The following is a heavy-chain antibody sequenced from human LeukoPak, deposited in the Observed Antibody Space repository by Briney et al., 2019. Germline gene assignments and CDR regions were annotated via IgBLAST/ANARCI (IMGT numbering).Heavy chain of an antibody. CDR3: ARVGVDYSGNIIKYFFDY. J-gene: IGHJ4*02. Sequence: PSETLSLTCTVSGGSISSYYWSWIRQPPGKGLEYIGYIYYSGSANYNPSLKSRVIISVDTSKNQFSLKLSPVTAADTAVYYCARVGVDYSGNIIKYFFDYWGQGTLVTVSS. CDR2: IYYSGSA. CDR1: GGSISSYY. V-gene: IGHV4-59*01. D-gene: IGHD4-23*01.